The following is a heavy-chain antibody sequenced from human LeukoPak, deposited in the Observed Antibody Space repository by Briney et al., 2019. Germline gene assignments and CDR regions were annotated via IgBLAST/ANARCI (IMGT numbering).Heavy chain of an antibody. CDR3: ARVSYCSGGSCFLPAFY. CDR2: IYYSGST. D-gene: IGHD2-15*01. J-gene: IGHJ4*02. CDR1: GGSISSYY. V-gene: IGHV4-39*07. Sequence: SETLSLTCTVSGGSISSYYWGWIRQPPGKGLEWIGSIYYSGSTYYNPSLKSRVTISVDTSKNQFSLKLSSVTAADTAVYYCARVSYCSGGSCFLPAFYWGQGTLVTVSS.